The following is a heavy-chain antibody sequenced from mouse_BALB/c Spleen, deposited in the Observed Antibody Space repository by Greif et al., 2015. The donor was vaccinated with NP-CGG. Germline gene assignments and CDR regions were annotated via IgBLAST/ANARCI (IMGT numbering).Heavy chain of an antibody. CDR2: INPSNGGA. CDR3: TRGRRRDFDF. J-gene: IGHJ2*01. D-gene: IGHD1-2*01. Sequence: SGAELVKPGASVKLSCKASGYTFISYYMYWVKQRPGQGLEWIGEINPSNGGANLNEKFKRKATLTVDKSSSTAYMQLSSLTSEDSAVYFCTRGRRRDFDFWGQGTTLTVSS. CDR1: GYTFISYY. V-gene: IGHV1S16*01.